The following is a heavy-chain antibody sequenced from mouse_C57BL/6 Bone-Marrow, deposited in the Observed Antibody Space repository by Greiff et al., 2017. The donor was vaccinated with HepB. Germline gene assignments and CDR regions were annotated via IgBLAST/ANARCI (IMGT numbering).Heavy chain of an antibody. CDR1: GYTFTSYW. Sequence: QVQLKQPGAELVRPGSSVKLSCKASGYTFTSYWMHWVKQRPIQGLEWIGNIDPSDSETHYNQKFKDKATLAVDKSSSTAYMQLSSLTSEDSAVYYCAKGGFDYWGQGTTLTVSS. V-gene: IGHV1-52*01. J-gene: IGHJ2*01. CDR2: IDPSDSET. CDR3: AKGGFDY.